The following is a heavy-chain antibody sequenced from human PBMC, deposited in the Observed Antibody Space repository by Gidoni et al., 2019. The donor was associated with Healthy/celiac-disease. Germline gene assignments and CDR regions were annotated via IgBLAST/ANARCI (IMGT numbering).Heavy chain of an antibody. CDR1: GFTFSSSS. Sequence: EVKLVESGGGLVQPGGSLRLSCAASGFTFSSSSMNWVRQAPGKGLEWVSYMSSSSSTIYYADSVKGRFTISRDNAKKSLYLQMNSLRAEDTAVYYCARIAVETPFDYWGQGTLVTVSS. V-gene: IGHV3-48*04. CDR3: ARIAVETPFDY. J-gene: IGHJ4*02. CDR2: MSSSSSTI. D-gene: IGHD6-19*01.